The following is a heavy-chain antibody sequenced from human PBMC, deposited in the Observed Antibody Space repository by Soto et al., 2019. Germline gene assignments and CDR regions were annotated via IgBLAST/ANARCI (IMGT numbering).Heavy chain of an antibody. J-gene: IGHJ6*02. V-gene: IGHV4-59*01. CDR3: AREDYDILTGHYGMDV. CDR1: GGSISSYY. CDR2: IYYSGST. D-gene: IGHD3-9*01. Sequence: ETLSVTCPVSGGSISSYYWSWIRQPPGKGLEWIGYIYYSGSTNYNPSLKSRVTISVDTSKNQFSLKLSSVTAADTAVYYCAREDYDILTGHYGMDVRGQGTKVTVYS.